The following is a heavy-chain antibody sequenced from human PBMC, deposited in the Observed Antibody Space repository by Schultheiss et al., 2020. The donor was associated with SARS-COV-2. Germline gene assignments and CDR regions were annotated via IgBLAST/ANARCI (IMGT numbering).Heavy chain of an antibody. J-gene: IGHJ4*02. Sequence: GGSLRLSCSASGFTFSSYAMSWVRQAPGKGLEWVSAISGSGGDTSYADFVTGRFTVSRDNSKNTLYLQMDSLRAEDTAVYYCAKDHESTWIQLWLPLGFDYWGQGTLVTVSS. V-gene: IGHV3-23*01. CDR2: ISGSGGDT. D-gene: IGHD5-18*01. CDR3: AKDHESTWIQLWLPLGFDY. CDR1: GFTFSSYA.